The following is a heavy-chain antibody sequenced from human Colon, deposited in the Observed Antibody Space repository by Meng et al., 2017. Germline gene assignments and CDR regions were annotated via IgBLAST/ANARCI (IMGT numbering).Heavy chain of an antibody. CDR3: ARVGYCVNGVCYQTLGH. D-gene: IGHD2-8*01. CDR2: IYESGIA. Sequence: QLQESGPGVGKRAQSPTLTCAASGASSKSTGFSWNWVRQPPGKGLEWIGYIYESGIAYYNPSLKSRVTISLDRSKNQFSLNMTSVTAADTAVYFCARVGYCVNGVCYQTLGHWSQGTLVTVSS. CDR1: GASSKSTGFS. J-gene: IGHJ4*02. V-gene: IGHV4-30-2*01.